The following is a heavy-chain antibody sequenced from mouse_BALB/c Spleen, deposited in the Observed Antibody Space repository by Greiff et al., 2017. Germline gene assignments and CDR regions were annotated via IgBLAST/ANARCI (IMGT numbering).Heavy chain of an antibody. CDR1: GFAFSSYD. CDR3: ARHGKGFDY. V-gene: IGHV5-12-1*01. J-gene: IGHJ2*01. CDR2: ISSGGGST. Sequence: VQLVESGGGLVKPGGSLKLSCAASGFAFSSYDMSWVRQTPEKRLEWVAYISSGGGSTYYPDTVKGRFTISRDNAKNTLYLQMSSLKSEDTAMYYCARHGKGFDYWGQGTTLTVSS. D-gene: IGHD2-1*01.